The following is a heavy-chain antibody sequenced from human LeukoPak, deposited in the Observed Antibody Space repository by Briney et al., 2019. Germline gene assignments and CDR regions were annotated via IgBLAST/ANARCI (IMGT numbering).Heavy chain of an antibody. V-gene: IGHV4-38-2*01. J-gene: IGHJ4*02. CDR3: AMLDGYNYVLGY. D-gene: IGHD5-24*01. CDR1: GYSISSGYY. CDR2: IYHSGST. Sequence: PSETLSLTCAVSGYSISSGYYWGWIRQPPGKGLEWIGSIYHSGSTYYNPSLKSRVTVSVDTSKNQFSLKLSSVTAADTAVYYCAMLDGYNYVLGYWGQGTLVTVSS.